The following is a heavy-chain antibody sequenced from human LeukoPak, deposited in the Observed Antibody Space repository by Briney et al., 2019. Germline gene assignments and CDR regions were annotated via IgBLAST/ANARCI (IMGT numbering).Heavy chain of an antibody. J-gene: IGHJ3*01. CDR3: ARDSYGDYLGDAFDV. CDR1: GFTFSSYW. CDR2: IKQDGSEK. Sequence: GGSLRLSCAASGFTFSSYWMSWVRQALGKGLEWVANIKQDGSEKYYVDSVKGRFTISRDNAKNSLYLQMNSLRAEDTAVYYCARDSYGDYLGDAFDVWGQGTMVTVSS. D-gene: IGHD4-17*01. V-gene: IGHV3-7*01.